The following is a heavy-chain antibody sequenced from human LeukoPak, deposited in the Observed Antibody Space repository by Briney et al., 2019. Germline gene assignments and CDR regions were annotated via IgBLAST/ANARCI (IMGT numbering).Heavy chain of an antibody. CDR2: IYYSGST. J-gene: IGHJ4*02. D-gene: IGHD3-3*01. CDR3: ASSYDFWSGYPLDY. Sequence: PSETLSLTCTVSGGPISSYYWSWIRQPPGKGLEWIGYIYYSGSTNYNPSLKSRVTISVDTSKNQFSLKLSSVTAADTAVYYCASSYDFWSGYPLDYWGQGTLVTVSS. V-gene: IGHV4-59*01. CDR1: GGPISSYY.